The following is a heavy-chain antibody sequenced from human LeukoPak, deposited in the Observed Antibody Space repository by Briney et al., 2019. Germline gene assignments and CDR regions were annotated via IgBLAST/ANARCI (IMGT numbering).Heavy chain of an antibody. V-gene: IGHV3-23*01. J-gene: IGHJ4*02. CDR3: ARDRPYFDY. CDR1: GFTLSNSA. CDR2: IGTSGDRT. Sequence: GGSLRHSCSASGFTLSNSAMSWVRQAPGKGLEWVSAIGTSGDRTFYADSVKGRFTISRDNSTNTLYLQMNSLRAEDTAVYYCARDRPYFDYWGQGTLVTVSS.